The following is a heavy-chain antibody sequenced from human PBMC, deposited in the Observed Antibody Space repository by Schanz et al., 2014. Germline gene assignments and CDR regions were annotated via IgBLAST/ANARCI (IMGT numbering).Heavy chain of an antibody. Sequence: QVQLQQWGAGLLKPSETLSLTCAVYGGSFSGYYWSWIRQPPGKGLEWIGYIYYSGSTYYNPSLKSRVTIPLDTSKNQFSLKLSSVTAADTAVYYCALREKPYGPFASWGQGALVTVSS. CDR2: IYYSGST. CDR3: ALREKPYGPFAS. CDR1: GGSFSGYY. D-gene: IGHD3-10*01. V-gene: IGHV4-34*01. J-gene: IGHJ4*02.